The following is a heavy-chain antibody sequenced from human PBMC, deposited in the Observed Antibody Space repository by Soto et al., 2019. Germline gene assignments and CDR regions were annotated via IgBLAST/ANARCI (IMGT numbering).Heavy chain of an antibody. CDR1: GFTFSSYA. J-gene: IGHJ6*02. CDR3: ARDRGPVPTQQLVRGYYYYGMDV. CDR2: ISYDGSNK. Sequence: QVQLVESGGGVVQPGRSLRLSCAGSGFTFSSYAMHWVRQAPGKGLEWVAVISYDGSNKYYADSVKGRFTISRDNSKNTLYLQMNSLRAEDTAVYYCARDRGPVPTQQLVRGYYYYGMDVWGQGTTVTVSS. V-gene: IGHV3-30-3*01. D-gene: IGHD6-13*01.